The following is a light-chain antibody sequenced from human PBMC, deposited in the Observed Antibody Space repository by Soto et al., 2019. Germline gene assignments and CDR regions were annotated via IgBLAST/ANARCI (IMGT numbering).Light chain of an antibody. Sequence: ETVMTQSPATLSVSPGERATLFCRASQSVSSNLAWYQQKPGQAPRLLIYGASTRATGVPARFSGSGSGTEFTLTISSLQSEDFAVYYCQQYNNWPPYTLGQGTKLQIK. V-gene: IGKV3-15*01. CDR2: GAS. CDR3: QQYNNWPPYT. J-gene: IGKJ2*01. CDR1: QSVSSN.